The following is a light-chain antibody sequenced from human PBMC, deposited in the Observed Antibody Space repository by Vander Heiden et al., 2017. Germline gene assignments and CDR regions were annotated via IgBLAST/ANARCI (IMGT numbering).Light chain of an antibody. J-gene: IGKJ3*01. CDR1: QDISNY. CDR2: DAS. V-gene: IGKV1-33*01. CDR3: QQDDNLPRT. Sequence: DIRMTQSPSSLSASVGDRVTITCQASQDISNYLNWYQQKPGKAPKLLIYDASNLETGVPSRFSGSGSGTDFTFTISSLQPEDIATYYCQQDDNLPRTFGHGTKVDIK.